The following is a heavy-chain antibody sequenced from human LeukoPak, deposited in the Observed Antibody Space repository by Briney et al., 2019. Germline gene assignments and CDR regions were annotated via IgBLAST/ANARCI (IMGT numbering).Heavy chain of an antibody. Sequence: SETLSLTCTLSGGSISTYYWSWIRQPPGKGLEWIGYIYHSGSTNYNPSLKSRVTISVDTPKNQFSLKLSSVTAADTAVYYCARGGGYASPIGYWGQGALVTVSS. CDR2: IYHSGST. J-gene: IGHJ4*02. CDR1: GGSISTYY. V-gene: IGHV4-59*01. D-gene: IGHD5-12*01. CDR3: ARGGGYASPIGY.